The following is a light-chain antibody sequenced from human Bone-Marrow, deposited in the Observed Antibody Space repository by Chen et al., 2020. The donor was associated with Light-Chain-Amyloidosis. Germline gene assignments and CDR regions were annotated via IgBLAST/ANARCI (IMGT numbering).Light chain of an antibody. J-gene: IGLJ3*02. CDR2: DDS. V-gene: IGLV3-21*02. CDR3: QVWDRSSDRPV. Sequence: SYVLTQPSSVSVAPGPTATLPCGGNNIGSSSVPWYQQTPGQAPLLVVYDDSDRPSGIPERLSGTNSGNTATLTISRVEAGDDAYYYCQVWDRSSDRPVFGGGTKLTVL. CDR1: NIGSSS.